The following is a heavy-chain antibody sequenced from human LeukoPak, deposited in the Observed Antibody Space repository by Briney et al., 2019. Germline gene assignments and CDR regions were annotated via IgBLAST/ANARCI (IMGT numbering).Heavy chain of an antibody. Sequence: PSETLSLTCTVSGYSISSGYYWGWIRQPPGKGLESIGSIYHSGSTYYNPSLKSRVTISVDTSKNQFSLKLSSVTAADTAVYYCARVAQEVWFGELLDYWGQGTLVTVSS. V-gene: IGHV4-38-2*02. J-gene: IGHJ4*02. D-gene: IGHD3-10*01. CDR1: GYSISSGYY. CDR2: IYHSGST. CDR3: ARVAQEVWFGELLDY.